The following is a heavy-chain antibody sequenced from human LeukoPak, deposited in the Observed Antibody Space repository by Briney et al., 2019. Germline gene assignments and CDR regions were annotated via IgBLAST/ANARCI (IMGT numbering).Heavy chain of an antibody. CDR1: GYSFTGYW. V-gene: IGHV5-51*01. CDR3: ARHEDTAMAGPDY. Sequence: GESLKISCKGSGYSFTGYWIGWVRQMPGKGLEWMGIIYPGDSDTRYSPSFQGQVTISADKSISTAYLQWSSLKASDTAMYYCARHEDTAMAGPDYWGQGTLVTVSS. CDR2: IYPGDSDT. D-gene: IGHD5-18*01. J-gene: IGHJ4*02.